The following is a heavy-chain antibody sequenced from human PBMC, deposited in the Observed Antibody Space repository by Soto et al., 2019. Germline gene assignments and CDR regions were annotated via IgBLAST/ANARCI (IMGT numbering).Heavy chain of an antibody. V-gene: IGHV3-7*01. CDR1: GFNVISYW. J-gene: IGHJ4*02. CDR3: ARDIGFDYVN. CDR2: IKEDGSEI. D-gene: IGHD3-16*01. Sequence: GGSLRLSCAVSGFNVISYWTSWVRQAPGKGLEWVASIKEDGSEIYYLHSVRGRFSISRDSAGNALHLTMNYLSAEDTGVYFCARDIGFDYVNWGQGTLVTVSS.